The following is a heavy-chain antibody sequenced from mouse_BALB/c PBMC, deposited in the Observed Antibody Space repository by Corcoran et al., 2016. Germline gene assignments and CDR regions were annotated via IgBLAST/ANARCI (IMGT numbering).Heavy chain of an antibody. CDR2: IDPANGNT. CDR1: GFNIKDTY. V-gene: IGHV14-3*02. CDR3: ARIYYDYDAYAMDY. D-gene: IGHD2-4*01. Sequence: EVQLQQSGAELVKPGASVKLFCTASGFNIKDTYMHWVKQRPEQGLEWIGRIDPANGNTKYDPKFQGKATITADTSSNTAYLQLSSLTSEDTAVYYCARIYYDYDAYAMDYWGQGTSVTVSS. J-gene: IGHJ4*01.